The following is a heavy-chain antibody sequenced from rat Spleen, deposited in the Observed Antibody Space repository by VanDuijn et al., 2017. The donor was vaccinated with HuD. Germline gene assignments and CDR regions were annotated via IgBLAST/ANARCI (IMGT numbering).Heavy chain of an antibody. CDR1: GYSITNNY. V-gene: IGHV3-3*01. CDR3: TRDVVAY. Sequence: EVQLQESGPGLVKPSQSLSLTCSVTGYSITNNYWGWIRKFPGNKLEWMGYIDNAGSTNCNPSLQSRISITGDTSKNKFFLQVNSIATEDTATYYCTRDVVAYWGQGTLVTVSS. CDR2: IDNAGST. D-gene: IGHD1-12*01. J-gene: IGHJ3*01.